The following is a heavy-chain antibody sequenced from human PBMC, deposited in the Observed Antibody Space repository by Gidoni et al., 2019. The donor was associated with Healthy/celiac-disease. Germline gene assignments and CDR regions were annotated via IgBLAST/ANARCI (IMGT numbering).Heavy chain of an antibody. Sequence: QVQLVESGGGVVQPGRSLRLSCAASGFTFSSYVIHWVRQAPGKGLEWLAVSSYDGSNKYYADSVKGRFTISRDNSKNTLYLQMNSLRAEDTAVYYCAKGSRSVAADYWGQGTLVTVSS. V-gene: IGHV3-30*18. J-gene: IGHJ4*02. D-gene: IGHD6-19*01. CDR1: GFTFSSYV. CDR3: AKGSRSVAADY. CDR2: SSYDGSNK.